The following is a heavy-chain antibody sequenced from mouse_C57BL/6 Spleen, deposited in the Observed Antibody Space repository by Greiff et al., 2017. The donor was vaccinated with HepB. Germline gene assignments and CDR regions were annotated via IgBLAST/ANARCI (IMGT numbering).Heavy chain of an antibody. CDR3: ARYNGSSYYAMDY. V-gene: IGHV1-81*01. D-gene: IGHD1-1*01. CDR2: IYPRSGNT. Sequence: VQLVESGAELARPGASVKLSCKASGYTFTSYGISWVKQRTGQGLEWIGEIYPRSGNTYYNEKFKGKATLTADKSSSTAYMELRSLTSEDSAVYFCARYNGSSYYAMDYWGQGTSVTVSS. CDR1: GYTFTSYG. J-gene: IGHJ4*01.